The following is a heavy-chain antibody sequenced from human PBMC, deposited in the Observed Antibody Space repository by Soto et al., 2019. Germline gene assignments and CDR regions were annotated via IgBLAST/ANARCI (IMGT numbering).Heavy chain of an antibody. Sequence: QVQLVESGGGVVQPGRSLRLSCVASGITFSNYPMHWVRQAPGKGLEWVADISRDGDKIHYADSVKGRFTISKDNSKNTLNLQMNSLRADDTAVYYCAKSPIYDSSGYYYYFDYWGQGALVTVSP. D-gene: IGHD3-22*01. CDR2: ISRDGDKI. J-gene: IGHJ4*02. CDR3: AKSPIYDSSGYYYYFDY. V-gene: IGHV3-30*18. CDR1: GITFSNYP.